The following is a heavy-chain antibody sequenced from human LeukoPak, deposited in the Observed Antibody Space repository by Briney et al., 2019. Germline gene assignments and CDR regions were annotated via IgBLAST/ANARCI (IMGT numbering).Heavy chain of an antibody. V-gene: IGHV4-59*01. CDR1: DDSISRYY. CDR2: IYYIGST. CDR3: ARDYAFDI. Sequence: PSETRSLTCTVSDDSISRYYWSWIQQPPGKGLEWIGYIYYIGSTNYNPSLKSRVTISVDTSKNQFSLKLSSVTAADTAVYYCARDYAFDIWGQGTMVTVSS. J-gene: IGHJ3*02.